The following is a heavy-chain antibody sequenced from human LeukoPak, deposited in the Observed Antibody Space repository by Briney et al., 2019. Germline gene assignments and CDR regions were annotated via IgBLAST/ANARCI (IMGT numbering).Heavy chain of an antibody. J-gene: IGHJ4*02. CDR1: GFTFSSYA. D-gene: IGHD6-19*01. CDR3: VPGATTALAGQQYYFDY. V-gene: IGHV3-64D*06. CDR2: ISSNGGST. Sequence: GGSLRLSCSASGFTFSSYAMHWVRQAPGKGLEYVSAISSNGGSTYYADSVKGRFTISRDDSKNTLYLQMSSLRAEGTAVYYCVPGATTALAGQQYYFDYWGQGTLVTVSS.